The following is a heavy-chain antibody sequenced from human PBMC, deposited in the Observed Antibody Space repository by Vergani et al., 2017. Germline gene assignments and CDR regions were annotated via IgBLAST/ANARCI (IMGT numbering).Heavy chain of an antibody. CDR3: ARDRIVVVPAASSPGGFDP. D-gene: IGHD2-2*01. CDR1: GGTFSSYA. J-gene: IGHJ5*02. V-gene: IGHV1-69*01. Sequence: QVQLVQSGAEVKKPGSSVKVSCKASGGTFSSYAISWVRQAPGQGLEWMGGIIPIFGTANYAKKFQGRVTITADESTSTAYMELSSLRSEDTAVYYCARDRIVVVPAASSPGGFDPWGQGTLVTVSS. CDR2: IIPIFGTA.